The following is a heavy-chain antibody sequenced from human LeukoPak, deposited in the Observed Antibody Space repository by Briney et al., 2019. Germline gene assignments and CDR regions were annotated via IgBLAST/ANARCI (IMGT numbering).Heavy chain of an antibody. CDR3: ATTNDGGGYQWGDFFDY. CDR1: GGTSNSHA. V-gene: IGHV1-69*04. CDR2: IIPNPGTT. D-gene: IGHD3-22*01. Sequence: SVKVSCKASGGTSNSHAISWVRQAPGQGLEWMGRIIPNPGTTNPAQKFQDRVTLTADTSTNTAYMELTSLRSEDTAVYYCATTNDGGGYQWGDFFDYWGQGTLVTVSS. J-gene: IGHJ4*02.